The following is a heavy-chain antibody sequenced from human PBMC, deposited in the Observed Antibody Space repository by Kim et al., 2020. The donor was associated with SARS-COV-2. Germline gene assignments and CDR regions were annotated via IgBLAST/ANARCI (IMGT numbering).Heavy chain of an antibody. CDR3: VKSVGEYYYYYGLDV. J-gene: IGHJ6*02. V-gene: IGHV3-23*01. Sequence: GGSLRLSCAASGFVFMNYAMTWVRQAPGKGLEWVSGISGSGGSSYYADSVKGRFTISRDNSKDTVYLQMNSLRADDTAVYYCVKSVGEYYYYYGLDVWGQVTTVTVSS. D-gene: IGHD3-10*01. CDR2: ISGSGGSS. CDR1: GFVFMNYA.